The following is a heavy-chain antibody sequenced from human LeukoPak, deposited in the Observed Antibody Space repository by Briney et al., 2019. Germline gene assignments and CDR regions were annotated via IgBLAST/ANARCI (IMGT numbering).Heavy chain of an antibody. CDR1: GVTFSSYS. V-gene: IGHV3-48*01. CDR3: AGTGYGYDYFDY. D-gene: IGHD5-18*01. J-gene: IGHJ4*02. Sequence: GGSLRLSCAASGVTFSSYSMNWVRQAPGKGLEWVSYISSSRSTIYYADSVKGRFTIYRENAKNSLYLQMHSLRAEDTAVYYCAGTGYGYDYFDYWGQGTLVTVSS. CDR2: ISSSRSTI.